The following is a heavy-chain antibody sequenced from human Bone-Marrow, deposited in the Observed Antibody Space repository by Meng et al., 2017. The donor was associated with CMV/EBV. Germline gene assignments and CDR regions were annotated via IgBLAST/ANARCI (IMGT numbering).Heavy chain of an antibody. J-gene: IGHJ5*02. CDR2: INPNSGDT. V-gene: IGHV1-2*02. Sequence: ASVKVSCKASGYTFTSYGISWVRQAPGQGLEWMGWINPNSGDTNYAQKFRGRVTMTRHTSISTAYMELSRLRSDDTAVYYCARDSTVTEFDPWGQGTLVTVSS. CDR3: ARDSTVTEFDP. D-gene: IGHD4-17*01. CDR1: GYTFTSYG.